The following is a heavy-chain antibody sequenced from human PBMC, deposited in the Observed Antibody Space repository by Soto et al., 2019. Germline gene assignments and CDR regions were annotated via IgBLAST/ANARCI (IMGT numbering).Heavy chain of an antibody. CDR2: ISHSETT. CDR3: AGFGVGDRDDK. J-gene: IGHJ4*02. D-gene: IGHD2-8*01. Sequence: PSETLSLTCSVSGSYITSGDYHWTWIRQAPGKGLEWIGYISHSETTSYSTALKNRIIISSDFSMNQFSLRLNSVTAADTAVYFCAGFGVGDRDDKWGQGTLVTVSS. V-gene: IGHV4-30-4*01. CDR1: GSYITSGDYH.